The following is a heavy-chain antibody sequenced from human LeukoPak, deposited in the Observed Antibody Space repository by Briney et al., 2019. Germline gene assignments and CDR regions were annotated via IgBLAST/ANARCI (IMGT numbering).Heavy chain of an antibody. J-gene: IGHJ4*02. Sequence: TGGSLRLSCAASGFTVSTNYMSWVRQAPGKGLEWVSVIYSDSSTYYADSVKGRFTISRDNSKNTLYLQMNSLRAEDTAVYYCASDTDSSGYYGGSHYWGQGTLVTVSS. CDR2: IYSDSST. CDR3: ASDTDSSGYYGGSHY. D-gene: IGHD3-22*01. CDR1: GFTVSTNY. V-gene: IGHV3-66*02.